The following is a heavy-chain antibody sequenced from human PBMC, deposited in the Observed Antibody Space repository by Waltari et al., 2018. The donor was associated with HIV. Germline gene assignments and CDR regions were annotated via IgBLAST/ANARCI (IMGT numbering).Heavy chain of an antibody. CDR3: ARIRSAWFRNFDY. CDR1: GYSISRGYY. Sequence: QVQLQESGPGLVKPSETLSRMCAVSGYSISRGYYWGWIRQPPGKGLEWIGTMYQGGTAYYKPSLKSRVTISLDTSKNRFSLRLTSVTAADTAVYFCARIRSAWFRNFDYWGQGILVSVSS. CDR2: MYQGGTA. V-gene: IGHV4-38-2*01. D-gene: IGHD6-19*01. J-gene: IGHJ4*02.